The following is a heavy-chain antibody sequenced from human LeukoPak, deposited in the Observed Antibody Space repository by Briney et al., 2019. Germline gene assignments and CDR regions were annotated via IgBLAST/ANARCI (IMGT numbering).Heavy chain of an antibody. CDR3: ARGRKWLRSYYSDY. Sequence: PSETLSLTCAVYGGSFSGYYWSWIRQPPGKGLEWIGEINHSGSTNYNPSLKSRVTISVDTSKNQFSLKLSSVTAADTAVYYCARGRKWLRSYYSDYWGQGTLVTVSS. CDR1: GGSFSGYY. J-gene: IGHJ4*02. D-gene: IGHD5-12*01. CDR2: INHSGST. V-gene: IGHV4-34*01.